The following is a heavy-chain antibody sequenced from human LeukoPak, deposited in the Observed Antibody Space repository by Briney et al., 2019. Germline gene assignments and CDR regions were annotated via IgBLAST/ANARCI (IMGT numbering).Heavy chain of an antibody. CDR3: ARVAIEGVAGTSFDY. CDR2: IHTSGNT. Sequence: SETLSLTCTVSGASISSYYWSWIRQPAGKGLEWIGRIHTSGNTDYNPSLQSRVTMSRDTSKNQFSLKLSSVTAADTAVYHCARVAIEGVAGTSFDYWGQGTLVTVSS. J-gene: IGHJ4*02. V-gene: IGHV4-4*07. CDR1: GASISSYY. D-gene: IGHD6-19*01.